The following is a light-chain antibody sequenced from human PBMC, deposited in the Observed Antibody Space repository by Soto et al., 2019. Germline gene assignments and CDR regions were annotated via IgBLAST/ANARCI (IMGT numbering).Light chain of an antibody. J-gene: IGLJ2*01. CDR3: ATWDDTLSGVV. V-gene: IGLV1-47*01. CDR1: TSNIGNNF. CDR2: RDN. Sequence: QPVLTQSPSASGTPGQRVTMSCSGSTSNIGNNFVYWYQQFPGTAPKVLIYRDNQRPSGVPDRFSGSKSGTSASLAISGLRSGDEADYYCATWDDTLSGVVFGGGTKVT.